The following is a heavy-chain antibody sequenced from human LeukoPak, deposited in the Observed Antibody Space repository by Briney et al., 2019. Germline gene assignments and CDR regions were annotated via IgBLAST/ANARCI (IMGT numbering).Heavy chain of an antibody. CDR2: INPNSGGT. CDR1: GYTFSSYA. D-gene: IGHD3-9*01. V-gene: IGHV1-2*02. J-gene: IGHJ4*02. CDR3: ARGTYYDIYI. Sequence: RASVKVSCKASGYTFSSYAISWVRQAPGQGLEWMGWINPNSGGTNYAQKFQGRVTMTRDTSISTAYMELSRLRSDDTAVYYCARGTYYDIYIWGQGTLVTVSS.